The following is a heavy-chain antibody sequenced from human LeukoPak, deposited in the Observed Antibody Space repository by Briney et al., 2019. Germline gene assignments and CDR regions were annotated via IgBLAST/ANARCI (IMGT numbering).Heavy chain of an antibody. CDR1: GYTFTSYY. CDR2: INPSGGST. J-gene: IGHJ4*02. CDR3: ARDPIGYYGSGSLDY. D-gene: IGHD3-10*01. V-gene: IGHV1-46*01. Sequence: ASVKVSCKASGYTFTSYYMHWVRQAPGQGLEWMGIINPSGGSTSYAQKFQGRVTMTRDTSTSTVYMELSSLRSEDTAVYYCARDPIGYYGSGSLDYWGQGTLVTVSS.